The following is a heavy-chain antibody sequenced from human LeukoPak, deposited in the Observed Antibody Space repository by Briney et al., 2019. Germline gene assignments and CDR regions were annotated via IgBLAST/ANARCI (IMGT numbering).Heavy chain of an antibody. CDR1: GVSISSYY. V-gene: IGHV4-4*07. CDR2: IYTSGST. Sequence: SETLSLTCTVSGVSISSYYWSWIRQPAGKGLEWIGRIYTSGSTNYNPSLKSRVTMSVDTSKNQFSLKLSSVTAADTAVYYCASEEGNYPPSPFDYWGQGALVTVSS. CDR3: ASEEGNYPPSPFDY. J-gene: IGHJ4*02. D-gene: IGHD3-10*01.